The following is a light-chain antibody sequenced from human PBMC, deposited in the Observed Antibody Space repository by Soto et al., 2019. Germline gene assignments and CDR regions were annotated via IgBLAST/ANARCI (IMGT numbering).Light chain of an antibody. J-gene: IGLJ2*01. CDR1: ATDVGAYNY. V-gene: IGLV2-14*01. CDR3: SSFTSSTTLL. CDR2: AVT. Sequence: QSALTQPASVSGSPGQSITISYTGTATDVGAYNYVSWYQQHPGRAPKLIIYAVTDRPSGVADRFSGSKSGDTASLTISGLQAEDEAHYYCSSFTSSTTLLFGGGTKLTVL.